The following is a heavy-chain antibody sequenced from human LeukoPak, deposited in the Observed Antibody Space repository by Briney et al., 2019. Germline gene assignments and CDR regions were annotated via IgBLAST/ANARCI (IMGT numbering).Heavy chain of an antibody. CDR3: ARAPTSISHPKWFDA. CDR2: IYPGDYDT. V-gene: IGHV5-51*01. CDR1: GYSFTSYW. D-gene: IGHD2-2*01. J-gene: IGHJ5*02. Sequence: GESLKIPCKGSGYSFTSYWIGWVRQMPGKGLEWMGIIYPGDYDTRYSPSFQGQVTISVDKSISIVYLQWSSLKASDTAMYYCARAPTSISHPKWFDAWGQGTQVTVSS.